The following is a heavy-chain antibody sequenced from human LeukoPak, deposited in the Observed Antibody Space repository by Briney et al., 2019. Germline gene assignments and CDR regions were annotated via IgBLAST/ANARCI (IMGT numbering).Heavy chain of an antibody. CDR1: GYTFTSYG. V-gene: IGHV1-69*06. CDR3: ARWPPEWELHFDY. Sequence: GASVKVSCKASGYTFTSYGISWVRQARGQGLEWMGGIIPIFGTANYAQKFQGRVTITADKSTSTAYMELSSLRSEDTAVYYCARWPPEWELHFDYWGQGTLVTVSS. CDR2: IIPIFGTA. D-gene: IGHD1-26*01. J-gene: IGHJ4*02.